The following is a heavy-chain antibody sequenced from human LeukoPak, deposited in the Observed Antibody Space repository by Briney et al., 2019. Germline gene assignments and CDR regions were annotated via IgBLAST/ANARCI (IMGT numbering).Heavy chain of an antibody. D-gene: IGHD4-23*01. V-gene: IGHV1-2*02. CDR1: GYTFTGYF. J-gene: IGHJ4*02. Sequence: SGKVSCKASGYTFTGYFIHWVRQAPGQGLEWMGWINPNSGGTNYAQKFQGRVTMARDTSISTAYMELSRLRSDDTAVYYCAISDYGGKSPPLDYWGQGTLVTVSS. CDR2: INPNSGGT. CDR3: AISDYGGKSPPLDY.